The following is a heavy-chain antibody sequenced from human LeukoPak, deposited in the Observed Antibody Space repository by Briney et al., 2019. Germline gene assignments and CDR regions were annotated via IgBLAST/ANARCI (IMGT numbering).Heavy chain of an antibody. D-gene: IGHD2-2*01. J-gene: IGHJ6*03. V-gene: IGHV3-48*04. Sequence: PGGSLRLSCAASGFTFSSYSMNWVRQAPGKGLEWVSYISSSVGIIYYADSVNGRFTISRDNAKDSLYLHMDSLRVEDTAVYYCARAPFRVVSRNYYYHMDVWGKGTTVTV. CDR3: ARAPFRVVSRNYYYHMDV. CDR1: GFTFSSYS. CDR2: ISSSVGII.